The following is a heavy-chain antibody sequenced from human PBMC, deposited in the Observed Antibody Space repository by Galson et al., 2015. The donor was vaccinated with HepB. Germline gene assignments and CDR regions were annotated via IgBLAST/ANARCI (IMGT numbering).Heavy chain of an antibody. CDR2: ISHGGDNT. CDR1: GFTFSRDA. D-gene: IGHD2-2*01. CDR3: AKEYYQQIFHY. Sequence: SLRLSCAASGFTFSRDAMSWVRQAPGKGLEWVSTISHGGDNTFYIDAVKGRFTISRDNSKNTLFLQMNSLRAEDTAVYFCAKEYYQQIFHYWGQGALVTVSS. J-gene: IGHJ4*02. V-gene: IGHV3-23*01.